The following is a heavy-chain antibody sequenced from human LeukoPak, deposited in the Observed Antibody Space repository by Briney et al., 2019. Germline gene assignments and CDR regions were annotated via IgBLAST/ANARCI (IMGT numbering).Heavy chain of an antibody. D-gene: IGHD3-10*01. J-gene: IGHJ4*02. Sequence: GESLKISCMGAGYSFTSYWIGWVRQMPGKGLEWMGIIYPGDSDTRYSPSFQGQVTISADKSISTAYLQWSSLKASDTAMYYCARLYGSGSYYNPLGYWGQGTLVTVSS. CDR1: GYSFTSYW. CDR2: IYPGDSDT. V-gene: IGHV5-51*01. CDR3: ARLYGSGSYYNPLGY.